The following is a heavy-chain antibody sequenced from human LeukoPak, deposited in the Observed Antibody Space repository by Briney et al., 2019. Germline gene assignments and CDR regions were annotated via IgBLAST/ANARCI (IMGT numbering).Heavy chain of an antibody. D-gene: IGHD3-22*01. J-gene: IGHJ4*02. V-gene: IGHV3-23*01. Sequence: GGSLRLSCGASGFTFTSYAMSWIRQAPGKGLEWVAGISDSGGRTNYADSVKGRFTISRDNPKNTLYLQMNSLRAEDTAVYLCAKRGVVIRVILVGFHKEAYYFDSWGQGALVTVSS. CDR3: AKRGVVIRVILVGFHKEAYYFDS. CDR2: ISDSGGRT. CDR1: GFTFTSYA.